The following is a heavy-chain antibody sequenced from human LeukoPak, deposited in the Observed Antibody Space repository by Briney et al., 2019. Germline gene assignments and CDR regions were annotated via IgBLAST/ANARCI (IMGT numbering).Heavy chain of an antibody. V-gene: IGHV4-59*01. J-gene: IGHJ3*02. CDR1: GGSISSYY. D-gene: IGHD4-17*01. CDR3: ARDQVDYGDSSPHDAFDI. Sequence: NPSETLSLTCTVSGGSISSYYWSWTRQPPGKGLEWIGYIYYSGSTNYNPSLKSRVTISVDTSKNQFSLKLSSVTAADTAVYYCARDQVDYGDSSPHDAFDIWGQGTMVTVSS. CDR2: IYYSGST.